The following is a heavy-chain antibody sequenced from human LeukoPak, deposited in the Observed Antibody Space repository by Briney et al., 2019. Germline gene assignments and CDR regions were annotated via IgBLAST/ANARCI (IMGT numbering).Heavy chain of an antibody. Sequence: PGGSLRLSCAASGFTFSSYAMRWVRQAPGKGLEWMAVISYDGRNKYYADSVKGRFTISRDNSKNTLSLQMNSLRTEATAVYYCARGRTDRDSNNWYYFDYWGQGTLVTVSS. CDR1: GFTFSSYA. CDR3: ARGRTDRDSNNWYYFDY. D-gene: IGHD6-13*01. J-gene: IGHJ4*02. V-gene: IGHV3-30*04. CDR2: ISYDGRNK.